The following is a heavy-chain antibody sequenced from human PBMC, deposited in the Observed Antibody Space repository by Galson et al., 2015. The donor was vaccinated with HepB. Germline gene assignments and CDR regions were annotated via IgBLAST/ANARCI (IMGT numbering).Heavy chain of an antibody. Sequence: ETLSLTCTVSRGSISSYYWSWIRQPPGKGLEWIGYIYYTGNTDYNPSLKSRVTTSVDTSKNQFSLKLSSVTAADTAVYYCARHVLYDNDRSGDALDIWGQGTFVTVSS. V-gene: IGHV4-59*08. J-gene: IGHJ3*02. D-gene: IGHD3-22*01. CDR3: ARHVLYDNDRSGDALDI. CDR1: RGSISSYY. CDR2: IYYTGNT.